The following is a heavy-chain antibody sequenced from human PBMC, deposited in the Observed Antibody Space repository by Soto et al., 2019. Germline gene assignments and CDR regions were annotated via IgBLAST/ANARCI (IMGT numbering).Heavy chain of an antibody. Sequence: QVQLVQSGVEVKKPGSSVKVSCLASRGTFNRYAINWVRQAPGHGLEWLGALVPQFGTPNYAQKFQDRVTIVADESTNPTSMELRGLTSDDTAVYYCARQNRDTPMVPFDVWGQGTLVTVSS. CDR3: ARQNRDTPMVPFDV. V-gene: IGHV1-69*01. D-gene: IGHD5-18*01. CDR2: LVPQFGTP. CDR1: RGTFNRYA. J-gene: IGHJ4*02.